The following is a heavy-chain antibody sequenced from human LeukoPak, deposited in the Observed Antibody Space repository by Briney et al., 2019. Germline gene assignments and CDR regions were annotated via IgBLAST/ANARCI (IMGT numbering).Heavy chain of an antibody. V-gene: IGHV4-59*01. CDR1: GGSIRGYY. J-gene: IGHJ2*01. D-gene: IGHD4-23*01. CDR2: IYYSGST. CDR3: ARSVVTLYWFFDL. Sequence: SETLSLTCPDSGGSIRGYYYYWIRQPPGKGLEWIGYIYYSGSTNYNPSLKSRVTISLDTSKNQFSLKLSSVTTADTAVYFCARSVVTLYWFFDLWGRGTLVTVSS.